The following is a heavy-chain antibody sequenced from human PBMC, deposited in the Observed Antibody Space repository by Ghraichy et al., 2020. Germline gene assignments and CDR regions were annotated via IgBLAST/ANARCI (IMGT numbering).Heavy chain of an antibody. CDR3: AKSDCESYGCKLLDS. CDR1: EFTFDGYP. V-gene: IGHV3-23*01. J-gene: IGHJ4*02. CDR2: LGADGRST. Sequence: GGSLRLSCAVSEFTFDGYPMTWVRQAPGKGLEWVSTLGADGRSTFYADSVKGRFTISRDKSKNTVFLQINSLRADDTAVYYCAKSDCESYGCKLLDSWGQGTLVTVSS. D-gene: IGHD2-21*01.